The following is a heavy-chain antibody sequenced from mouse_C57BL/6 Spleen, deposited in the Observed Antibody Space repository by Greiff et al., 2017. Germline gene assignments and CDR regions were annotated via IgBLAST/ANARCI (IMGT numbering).Heavy chain of an antibody. CDR1: GYTFTSYW. V-gene: IGHV1-7*01. CDR2: INPSSGYT. D-gene: IGHD2-3*01. CDR3: ARSLYDGYYFDY. J-gene: IGHJ2*01. Sequence: QVQLQQPGAELVMPGASVKLSCKASGYTFTSYWMHWVKQRPGQGLEWIGYINPSSGYTKYNQKFKDKATLTADKSSSTAYMQLSSLTYEDSAVYYCARSLYDGYYFDYWGQGTTLTVSS.